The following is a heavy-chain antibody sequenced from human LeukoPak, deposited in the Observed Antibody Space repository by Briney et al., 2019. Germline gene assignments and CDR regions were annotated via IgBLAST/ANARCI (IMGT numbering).Heavy chain of an antibody. D-gene: IGHD2-15*01. J-gene: IGHJ6*02. V-gene: IGHV3-30*03. CDR1: GFTFSSYG. CDR3: ARDLGVVVAATEGGLSGMDV. CDR2: ISYDGSNK. Sequence: GRSLRLSCAASGFTFSSYGMHWVRQAPGKGLGWVAVISYDGSNKYYADSVKGRFTISGDNSKNTLYLQMNSLRAEDTAVYYCARDLGVVVAATEGGLSGMDVWGQGTTVTVSS.